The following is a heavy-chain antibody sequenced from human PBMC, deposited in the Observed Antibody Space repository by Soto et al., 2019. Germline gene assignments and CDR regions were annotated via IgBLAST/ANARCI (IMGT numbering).Heavy chain of an antibody. CDR2: IYTSGST. V-gene: IGHV4-4*07. CDR3: ETGGVRDMDV. J-gene: IGHJ6*02. D-gene: IGHD3-10*01. CDR1: GGSISGYH. Sequence: SETLSLTCTVSGGSISGYHWSWVRQPAGKGLEWIGRIYTSGSTNYNPSLKSRVTMSVDTSKNQFSLKLTSVTAADTAVYSCETGGVRDMDVWGPGTTLTVSS.